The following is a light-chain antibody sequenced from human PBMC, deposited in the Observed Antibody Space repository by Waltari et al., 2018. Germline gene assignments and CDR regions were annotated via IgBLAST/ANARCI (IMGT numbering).Light chain of an antibody. CDR3: SAYTSRGTLK. Sequence: QSALTQPASVSGSPGQSITISCTGTSDDIGAYSYVTWYHQRPGKGPKLIIYDLTGRPSGVSNRFSGSKSGSTASLTVAGLQAEDEGLFYCSAYTSRGTLKFGGGTRVTVL. V-gene: IGLV2-14*03. CDR2: DLT. CDR1: SDDIGAYSY. J-gene: IGLJ2*01.